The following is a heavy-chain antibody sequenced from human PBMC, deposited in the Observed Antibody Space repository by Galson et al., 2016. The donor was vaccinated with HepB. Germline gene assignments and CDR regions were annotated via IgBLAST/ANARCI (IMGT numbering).Heavy chain of an antibody. CDR1: GFTFSRYW. CDR3: ARDRWGPFDY. V-gene: IGHV3-74*01. J-gene: IGHJ4*02. Sequence: SLRLSCAASGFTFSRYWMHWVRQAPGKGLVWVSRINGDGSSTVNADSVKGRFTISRDNAKNTLYPTMNSLRAEDTAVYYCARDRWGPFDYWGQGILVTVSS. D-gene: IGHD3-16*01. CDR2: INGDGSST.